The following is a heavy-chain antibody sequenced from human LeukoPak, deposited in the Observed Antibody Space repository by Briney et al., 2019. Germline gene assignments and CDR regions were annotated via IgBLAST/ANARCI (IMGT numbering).Heavy chain of an antibody. Sequence: GGSLRLSCEASGFTFSSYGIHWVRQAPGKGLEWVAVIWSDGSNKYYADSVKGRFTISRDNSKDTLYLQLNSLRAEDTAVYYCARIAVAGTNPDYWGQGTLVTVSS. J-gene: IGHJ4*02. CDR1: GFTFSSYG. V-gene: IGHV3-33*01. CDR2: IWSDGSNK. CDR3: ARIAVAGTNPDY. D-gene: IGHD6-19*01.